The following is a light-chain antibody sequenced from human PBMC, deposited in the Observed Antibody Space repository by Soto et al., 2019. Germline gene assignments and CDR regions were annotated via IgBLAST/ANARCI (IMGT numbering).Light chain of an antibody. V-gene: IGKV1-5*01. Sequence: DIQMTQSLSTLSASVGDRVTITCRASQSISSWLAWYQQKPGKAPKLLIYDASSLESGVPSRFSGSGSGTEFTLTISSLQPDDFATYYCQQYNSYSWTFGQGNKVEIK. CDR1: QSISSW. CDR2: DAS. CDR3: QQYNSYSWT. J-gene: IGKJ1*01.